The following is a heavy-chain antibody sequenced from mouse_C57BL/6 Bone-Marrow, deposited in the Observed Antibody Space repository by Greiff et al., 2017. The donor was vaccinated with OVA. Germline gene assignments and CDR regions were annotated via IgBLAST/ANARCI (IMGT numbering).Heavy chain of an antibody. Sequence: DVQLQESGGGLVQPGGSLKLSCAASGFTFSDYYMYWVRQTPEKRLEWVAYISNGGGSTYYPDTVKGRFTISRDNAKNTLYLQMSRLKSEDTAMYYCARHFYYGSSVYAMDYWGQGTSVTVSS. J-gene: IGHJ4*01. D-gene: IGHD1-1*01. CDR3: ARHFYYGSSVYAMDY. CDR2: ISNGGGST. CDR1: GFTFSDYY. V-gene: IGHV5-12*01.